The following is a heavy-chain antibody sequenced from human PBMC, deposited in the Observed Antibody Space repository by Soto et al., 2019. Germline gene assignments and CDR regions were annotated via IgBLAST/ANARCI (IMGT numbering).Heavy chain of an antibody. D-gene: IGHD2-15*01. Sequence: EVQLVESGGGLVKPGGSLRLSCAASGFTFSSYSMNWVRQAPGKGLEWVSSISSSSNYIYYADSKKGRFTVSRDNAMNSLYLQMNSLRAEDTAVYYCARSYCSGGSCLYYFDYWGQGSLVTVSS. V-gene: IGHV3-21*01. CDR2: ISSSSNYI. J-gene: IGHJ4*02. CDR3: ARSYCSGGSCLYYFDY. CDR1: GFTFSSYS.